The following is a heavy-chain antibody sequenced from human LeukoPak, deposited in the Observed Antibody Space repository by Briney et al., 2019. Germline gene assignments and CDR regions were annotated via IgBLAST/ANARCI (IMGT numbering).Heavy chain of an antibody. Sequence: SQTLSLTCTVSGGSISSGGYYWSWIRQHPGKGLEWIGYIYYSGSTYYNPSLKSRVTISVDTSKNQFSLKLSSVTAADTAVYYCASLNTGIVGATLRRYYFDYWGQGTLVTVSS. V-gene: IGHV4-31*03. D-gene: IGHD1-26*01. CDR3: ASLNTGIVGATLRRYYFDY. CDR2: IYYSGST. CDR1: GGSISSGGYY. J-gene: IGHJ4*02.